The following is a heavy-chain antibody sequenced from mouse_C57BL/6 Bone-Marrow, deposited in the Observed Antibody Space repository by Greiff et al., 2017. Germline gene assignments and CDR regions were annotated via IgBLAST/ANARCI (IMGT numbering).Heavy chain of an antibody. Sequence: VQLQQSGAELVRPGASVKLSCTASGFNIKDYYMHWVKHRPEQGLEWIGRIDPEDGDTEYAPKFQGKATMTADTSSNTAYLQLSSLTSEDTAVYYCTTGNDGYYSHFDYWGQGTTLTVSS. CDR1: GFNIKDYY. CDR2: IDPEDGDT. J-gene: IGHJ2*01. D-gene: IGHD2-3*01. V-gene: IGHV14-1*01. CDR3: TTGNDGYYSHFDY.